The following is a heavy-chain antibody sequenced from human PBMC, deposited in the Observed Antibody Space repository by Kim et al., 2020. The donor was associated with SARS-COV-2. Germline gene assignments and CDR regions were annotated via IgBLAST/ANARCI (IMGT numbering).Heavy chain of an antibody. D-gene: IGHD1-7*01. CDR3: TRWNYFSERGLARDY. Sequence: GGSLRLSCTTSGFTFGDYCISWVRQAPGKGPEWVGLIRNKAFGETTEYAASVKGRFTVSRDASTSTAYLQMNSLKTEDTAVYYCTRWNYFSERGLARDYWGQGTLLSVSS. CDR1: GFTFGDYC. CDR2: IRNKAFGETT. V-gene: IGHV3-49*04. J-gene: IGHJ4*02.